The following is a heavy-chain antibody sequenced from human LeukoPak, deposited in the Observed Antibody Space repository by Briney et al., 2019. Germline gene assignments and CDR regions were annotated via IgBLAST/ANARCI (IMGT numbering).Heavy chain of an antibody. CDR3: ARDRYGSSSIYYFDY. CDR2: ISSSSSYI. CDR1: GFPFRSYG. J-gene: IGHJ4*02. Sequence: GGSLRLSCAASGFPFRSYGMNWVRQAPGKGLEWVSSISSSSSYIYYADSVKGRFTISRDNAKNSLYLQMNSLRAEDTAVYYCARDRYGSSSIYYFDYWGQGTLVTVSS. V-gene: IGHV3-21*01. D-gene: IGHD6-6*01.